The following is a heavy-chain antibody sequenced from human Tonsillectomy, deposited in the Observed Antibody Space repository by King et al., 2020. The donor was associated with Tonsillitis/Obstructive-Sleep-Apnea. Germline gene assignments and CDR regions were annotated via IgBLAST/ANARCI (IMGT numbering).Heavy chain of an antibody. J-gene: IGHJ6*04. V-gene: IGHV5-10-1*03. CDR2: IDPSDSYT. Sequence: VQLVESGAEVIKPGESLRISCKGSGYSFTSYWINWVRQMPGKGMEWIGRIDPSDSYTNYSPSFQGHVTISADKSINNDYLQWSSLMASDTAMYYCAGTGHPYDSGSHFSNDMDVWGEGTTGTVST. CDR1: GYSFTSYW. CDR3: AGTGHPYDSGSHFSNDMDV. D-gene: IGHD3-10*01.